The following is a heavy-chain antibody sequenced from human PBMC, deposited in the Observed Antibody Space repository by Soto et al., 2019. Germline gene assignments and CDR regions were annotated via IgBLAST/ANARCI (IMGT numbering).Heavy chain of an antibody. CDR3: ARESRGYDILTGYSTNAEYFQH. CDR2: IRAYNGNT. J-gene: IGHJ1*01. D-gene: IGHD3-9*01. CDR1: GYTFTSYG. Sequence: QVRLVQSGAEVKKPGASVKVSCKASGYTFTSYGISWVRQAPGQGLEWMGWIRAYNGNTNYAQKLQGRVTMTTDTSTSTAYMELRSLRSDDTAVYYCARESRGYDILTGYSTNAEYFQHWGQGTLVTVSS. V-gene: IGHV1-18*01.